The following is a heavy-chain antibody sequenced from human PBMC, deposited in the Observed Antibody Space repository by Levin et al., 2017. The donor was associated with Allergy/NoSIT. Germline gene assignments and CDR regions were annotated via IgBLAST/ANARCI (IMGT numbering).Heavy chain of an antibody. CDR1: GDSVSSNSAT. CDR3: ARGVILGRFIYFDY. V-gene: IGHV6-1*01. J-gene: IGHJ4*02. D-gene: IGHD3-22*01. CDR2: TYYRSKWYN. Sequence: LSQTLSLTCAISGDSVSSNSATWNWIRQSPSRGLEWLGRTYYRSKWYNDYAVSVKSRITIKPDTSKNQFSLQLNSVSPDDTAVYYCARGVILGRFIYFDYWGQGTLVTVSS.